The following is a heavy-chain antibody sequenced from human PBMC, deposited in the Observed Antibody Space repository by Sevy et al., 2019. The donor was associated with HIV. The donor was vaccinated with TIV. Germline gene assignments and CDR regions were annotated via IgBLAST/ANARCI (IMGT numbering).Heavy chain of an antibody. J-gene: IGHJ4*02. Sequence: GGSLRLSCAASGFTFSSFAMHWVRQAPGKVLDWVTFISYDGTDNYYADSVKGRFTISRDNSKNTLDLQMNSLRPEDTAIYYCARDGVSSGWYRGYYFDNWGQGTLVTVSS. CDR1: GFTFSSFA. V-gene: IGHV3-30*04. D-gene: IGHD6-19*01. CDR3: ARDGVSSGWYRGYYFDN. CDR2: ISYDGTDN.